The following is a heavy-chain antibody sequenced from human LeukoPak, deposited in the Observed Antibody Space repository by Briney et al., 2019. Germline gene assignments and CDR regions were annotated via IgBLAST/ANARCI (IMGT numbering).Heavy chain of an antibody. J-gene: IGHJ4*02. Sequence: PSETLSLTCAVYGGSFSGYYWSWIRQPPGKGLEWIGEINHSGSTNYHPSLKSRVTISVDTSKNQFPLKLSSVTAADTAVYYCARGGIAVADFDYWGQGTLVTVSS. CDR2: INHSGST. CDR3: ARGGIAVADFDY. V-gene: IGHV4-34*01. CDR1: GGSFSGYY. D-gene: IGHD6-19*01.